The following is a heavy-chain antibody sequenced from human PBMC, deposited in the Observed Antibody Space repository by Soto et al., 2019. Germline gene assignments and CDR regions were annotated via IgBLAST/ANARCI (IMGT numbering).Heavy chain of an antibody. V-gene: IGHV3-33*06. J-gene: IGHJ5*02. CDR2: IWYDGSNK. CDR1: GFTFSSYG. CDR3: AKAHVVVGNWFDP. Sequence: QVQLVESGGGVVQPGRSLRLSCAASGFTFSSYGMHWVRQAPGKGLEWVAVIWYDGSNKYYADSVKGRFTISRDNSKNTLYLQMNSLRAEDTAVYYCAKAHVVVGNWFDPWGQGTLVTVSS. D-gene: IGHD2-15*01.